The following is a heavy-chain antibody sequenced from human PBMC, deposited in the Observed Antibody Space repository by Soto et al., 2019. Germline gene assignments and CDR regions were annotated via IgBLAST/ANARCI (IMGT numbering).Heavy chain of an antibody. V-gene: IGHV5-51*01. Sequence: PGESLKISCKGSGYSFTSYWIGWVRQMPGKGLEWMGIIYPGDSDTRYSPSFQGQVTISADKSISTAYLQWSSLKDSDTAMYYCARHEYSSSPGVYYYGMDVWGRGTTVLVSS. CDR1: GYSFTSYW. CDR3: ARHEYSSSPGVYYYGMDV. CDR2: IYPGDSDT. D-gene: IGHD6-6*01. J-gene: IGHJ6*02.